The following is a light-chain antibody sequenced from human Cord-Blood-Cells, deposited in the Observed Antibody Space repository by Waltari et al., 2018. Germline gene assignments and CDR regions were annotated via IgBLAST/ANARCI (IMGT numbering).Light chain of an antibody. J-gene: IGLJ1*01. CDR3: SSYTSSSTFV. CDR1: SSDVGGYNY. Sequence: QSALTQPASVSGPPGQSITISCTGTSSDVGGYNYVSWYQQHPGKAPKLMIYDVSKRPSGVSNRFSGSKSGKTASLTISGLQAEDEADYYCSSYTSSSTFVFGTGTKVTVL. CDR2: DVS. V-gene: IGLV2-14*01.